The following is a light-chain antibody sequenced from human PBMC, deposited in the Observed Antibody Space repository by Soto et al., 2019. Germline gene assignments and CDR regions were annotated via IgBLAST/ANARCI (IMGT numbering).Light chain of an antibody. V-gene: IGKV3-20*01. Sequence: EIVLTQSPGTLSLSPGERATLSCRASQSVSSSYLAWYQQKPGQAPRLLIYGASSRATGIPDRFSGSGSGTDFTLTNSRLEPEDVAVYYCQQYGSSRTFGQGTKVEIK. J-gene: IGKJ1*01. CDR1: QSVSSSY. CDR2: GAS. CDR3: QQYGSSRT.